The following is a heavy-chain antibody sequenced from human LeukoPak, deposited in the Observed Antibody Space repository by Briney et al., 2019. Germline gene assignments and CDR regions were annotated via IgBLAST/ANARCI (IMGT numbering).Heavy chain of an antibody. CDR1: GGTFSSYA. J-gene: IGHJ4*02. Sequence: ASVKVSCKASGGTFSSYAISWVRQAPGQGLEWMGRIIPILGIANYAQKFQGRVTITADKSTSTAYMELSSLRSEDTAVYYCARLDSSSWYTPQYWGQGTLVTVSS. D-gene: IGHD6-13*01. V-gene: IGHV1-69*04. CDR3: ARLDSSSWYTPQY. CDR2: IIPILGIA.